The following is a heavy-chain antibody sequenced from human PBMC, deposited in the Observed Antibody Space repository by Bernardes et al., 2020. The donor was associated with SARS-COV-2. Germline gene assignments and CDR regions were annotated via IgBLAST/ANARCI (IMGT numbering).Heavy chain of an antibody. CDR3: DREFTEVMAQFDH. Sequence: SETLSLTCTVSGGSVSSGDYYWSWNRQPPGKGLEWIGYIYYSGSSYYNPSLKSRLTITVDTSKNQFSLKMSPVTAADTAIYYCDREFTEVMAQFDHWRQGTLVTSSS. J-gene: IGHJ4*02. CDR2: IYYSGSS. CDR1: GGSVSSGDYY. V-gene: IGHV4-30-4*01. D-gene: IGHD3-16*01.